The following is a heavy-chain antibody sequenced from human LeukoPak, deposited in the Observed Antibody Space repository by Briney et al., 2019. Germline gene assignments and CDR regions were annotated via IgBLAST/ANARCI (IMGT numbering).Heavy chain of an antibody. Sequence: ASVKVSCKASGYTSTSYDINWVRQATGQGLEWMGWMNPNSGNTGYAQKFQGRVTMTRNTSISTAYMELSSLRSEDTAVYYCARGASGSYYEAYYFDYWRQGTLVTVSS. J-gene: IGHJ4*02. D-gene: IGHD1-26*01. CDR3: ARGASGSYYEAYYFDY. CDR1: GYTSTSYD. CDR2: MNPNSGNT. V-gene: IGHV1-8*01.